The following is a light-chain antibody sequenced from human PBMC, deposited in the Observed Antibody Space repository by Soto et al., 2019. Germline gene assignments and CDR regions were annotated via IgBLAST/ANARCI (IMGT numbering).Light chain of an antibody. Sequence: DIQMTQSPSSLSASVGDRVTMTCRASQDIRNYVAWYQQKPGEVPKLLIYAASTLHSGVPARFSGGGFGTDFTLTISSLRPEDVATEYCQRYHSALLTFGPGTKVDLK. CDR1: QDIRNY. J-gene: IGKJ3*01. V-gene: IGKV1-27*01. CDR3: QRYHSALLT. CDR2: AAS.